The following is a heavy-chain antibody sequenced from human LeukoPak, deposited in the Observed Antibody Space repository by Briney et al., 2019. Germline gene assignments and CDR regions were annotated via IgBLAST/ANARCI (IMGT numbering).Heavy chain of an antibody. CDR2: IIPILGIA. Sequence: SVKVSCTASGGTFSSYAISWVRQAPGQGLEWMGRIIPILGIANYAQKFQGRVTITADKSTSTAYMELSSLRSEDTAVYYCASNLWDYDSSGYYYDWGQGTLVTVSS. D-gene: IGHD3-22*01. J-gene: IGHJ4*02. V-gene: IGHV1-69*04. CDR3: ASNLWDYDSSGYYYD. CDR1: GGTFSSYA.